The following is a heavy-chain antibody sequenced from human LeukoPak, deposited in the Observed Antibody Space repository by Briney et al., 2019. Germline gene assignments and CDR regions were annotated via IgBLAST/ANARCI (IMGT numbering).Heavy chain of an antibody. J-gene: IGHJ5*02. Sequence: SETLSLTCTVSGGTISSYCWSWVRQPPGKGLEWIGYIFTSGSTDYNPSLKSRVTMSVDTSKNQLSMELRFLTAADTAVYYCATSHDVKTAPYDLWGQGTLVTVSS. D-gene: IGHD2-21*01. CDR2: IFTSGST. V-gene: IGHV4-4*09. CDR1: GGTISSYC. CDR3: ATSHDVKTAPYDL.